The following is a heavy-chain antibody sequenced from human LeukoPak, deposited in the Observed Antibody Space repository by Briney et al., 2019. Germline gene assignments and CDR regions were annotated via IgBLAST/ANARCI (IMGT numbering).Heavy chain of an antibody. J-gene: IGHJ6*03. D-gene: IGHD5-12*01. CDR2: IIPIFGTA. CDR3: ARVDIVAAYYYYYMDV. Sequence: ASVNVSCKASGGTFSSYAISWVRQAPGQGLEWMGGIIPIFGTANYAQKFQGRVTITADESTSTAYMELSSLRSEDTAVYYCARVDIVAAYYYYYMDVWGKGTTVTVSS. V-gene: IGHV1-69*13. CDR1: GGTFSSYA.